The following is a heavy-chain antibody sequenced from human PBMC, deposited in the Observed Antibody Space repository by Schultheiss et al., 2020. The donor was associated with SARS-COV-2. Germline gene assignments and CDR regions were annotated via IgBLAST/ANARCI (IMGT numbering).Heavy chain of an antibody. V-gene: IGHV3-33*01. CDR1: GFTFSSYG. CDR2: IWYDGSNK. Sequence: GGSLRLSCAASGFTFSSYGMHWVRQAPGKGLEWVAVIWYDGSNKYYADSVKGRFTISRDNSKNTLYLQMNSLRAEDTAVYYCARDQKGSAWALDHWGQGTLVTVSS. CDR3: ARDQKGSAWALDH. D-gene: IGHD6-19*01. J-gene: IGHJ4*02.